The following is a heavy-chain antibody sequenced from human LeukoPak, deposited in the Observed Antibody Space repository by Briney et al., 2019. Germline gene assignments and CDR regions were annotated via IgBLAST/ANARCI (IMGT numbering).Heavy chain of an antibody. CDR2: IQYSRST. D-gene: IGHD2-2*01. V-gene: IGHV4-59*11. CDR3: ARFSSDSSSDCDGTSCSLTH. J-gene: IGHJ4*02. CDR1: GGSITSHF. Sequence: PSETLSPTCSVSGGSITSHFWSWVRQPPGKGLELIGHIQYSRSTTYNPSLRGRVYISVDASKNQFSLEMSSLTATDTAVYYCARFSSDSSSDCDGTSCSLTHWGQGILVTLYS.